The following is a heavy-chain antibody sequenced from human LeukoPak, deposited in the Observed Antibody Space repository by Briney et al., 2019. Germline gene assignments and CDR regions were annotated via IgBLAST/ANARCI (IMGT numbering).Heavy chain of an antibody. J-gene: IGHJ4*02. CDR3: ARDLGDSSGYSY. CDR2: ISSSSSYI. Sequence: GGSLRLSCAASGFTFSSYWMSWVRQAPGKGLEWVSSISSSSSYIYYADSVKGRFTISRDNAKNSLYLQMNSLRAEDTAVYYCARDLGDSSGYSYWGQGTLVTVSS. V-gene: IGHV3-21*01. D-gene: IGHD3-22*01. CDR1: GFTFSSYW.